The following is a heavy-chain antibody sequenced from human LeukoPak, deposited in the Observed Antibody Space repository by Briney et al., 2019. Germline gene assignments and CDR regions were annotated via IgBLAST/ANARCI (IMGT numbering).Heavy chain of an antibody. CDR3: ARGEGSGFKEYYFDY. CDR2: ISSSSSYI. V-gene: IGHV3-21*01. J-gene: IGHJ4*02. Sequence: KPGGSLRLSCAASGFTFSSYSMNWVRQAPGKGLEWVSSISSSSSYIYYADSMKGRFTISRDNGKNSLYLQMNSLRAEDTAVYYCARGEGSGFKEYYFDYWGQGTLVTVSS. D-gene: IGHD3-22*01. CDR1: GFTFSSYS.